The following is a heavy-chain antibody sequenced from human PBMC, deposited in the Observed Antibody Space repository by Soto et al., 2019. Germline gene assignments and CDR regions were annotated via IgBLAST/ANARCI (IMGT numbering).Heavy chain of an antibody. CDR3: AATGDSGPLLFTS. D-gene: IGHD2-15*01. J-gene: IGHJ4*02. V-gene: IGHV1-69*02. CDR1: GITFRTYT. CDR2: IIPDLGMA. Sequence: QVHLVQSGPEVKSPGSSVRVSCKASGITFRTYTIAWVRQAPGQGPVWMGRIIPDLGMAHYAFSFQGSLTITADKSTSTAYMQLSSLAPEDTAMYYCAATGDSGPLLFTSWGQGTLITVSS.